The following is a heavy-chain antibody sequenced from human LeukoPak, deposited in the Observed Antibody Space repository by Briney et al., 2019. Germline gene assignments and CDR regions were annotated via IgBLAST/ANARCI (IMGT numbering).Heavy chain of an antibody. CDR1: GFTFSSYE. J-gene: IGHJ5*02. V-gene: IGHV3-48*03. CDR3: VRQYSVIAVAVEP. Sequence: QPGGSLRLSCAASGFTFSSYEMNWVRQAPGKGLEWVSYISSSGSTIYYADSVKGRFTISRDNAKNSLYLQMNSLRAEDTAVYYCVRQYSVIAVAVEPWGQGTLVTVSS. CDR2: ISSSGSTI. D-gene: IGHD6-19*01.